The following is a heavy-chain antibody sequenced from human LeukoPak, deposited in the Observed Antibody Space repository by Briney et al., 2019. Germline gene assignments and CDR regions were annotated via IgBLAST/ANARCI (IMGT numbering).Heavy chain of an antibody. Sequence: PGGSLRLSCGASGFTFSTYAMHWVRQAPGKGLECESVISYDGTKKDYADSVKGRFTISRDNSNDTLYLQMNSLRPEDTALYYCARVNTIFGVDIVSLGAEFEFWGQGTLVTVSS. J-gene: IGHJ4*02. CDR2: ISYDGTKK. V-gene: IGHV3-30*03. CDR3: ARVNTIFGVDIVSLGAEFEF. CDR1: GFTFSTYA. D-gene: IGHD3-3*02.